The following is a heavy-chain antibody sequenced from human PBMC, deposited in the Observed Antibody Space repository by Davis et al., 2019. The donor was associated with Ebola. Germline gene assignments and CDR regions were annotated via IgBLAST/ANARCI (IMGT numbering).Heavy chain of an antibody. CDR2: INPHNGNT. CDR1: GYTFTSYG. V-gene: IGHV1-18*04. CDR3: ARDKGIAARSVYYYYYGMDV. Sequence: AASVKVSCKASGYTFTSYGITWVRQAPGQGLEWMGWINPHNGNTNYAQNVQGRVTMTTDTSTSTAYMELRSLRSDDTAVYYCARDKGIAARSVYYYYYGMDVWGKGTTVTVSS. J-gene: IGHJ6*04. D-gene: IGHD6-6*01.